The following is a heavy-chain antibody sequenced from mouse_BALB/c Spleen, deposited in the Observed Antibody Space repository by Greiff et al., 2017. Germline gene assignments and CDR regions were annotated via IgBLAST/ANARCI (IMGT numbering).Heavy chain of an antibody. Sequence: EVQLQESGAELVKPGASVKLSCTASGFNIKDTYMHWVKQRPEQGLEWIGRIDPANGNTKYDPNFQGKATITADTSSNTAYLQLSSLTSEDTAVYYCAREWDGDFDYWGQGTTLTVSS. CDR2: IDPANGNT. CDR1: GFNIKDTY. CDR3: AREWDGDFDY. V-gene: IGHV14-3*02. D-gene: IGHD4-1*01. J-gene: IGHJ2*01.